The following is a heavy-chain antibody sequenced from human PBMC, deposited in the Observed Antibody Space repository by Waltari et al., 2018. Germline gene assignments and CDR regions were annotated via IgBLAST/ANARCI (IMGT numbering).Heavy chain of an antibody. Sequence: EVQLLESGGDLVQPGGSLSLSCAATGLPFTNFAINWVRLAPGTGLGWVSAISVSDGTYYADSVKGRFTISRDTSKNTVYLQMNGLRAEDTAVYYCATPFYNWDDPLHSWGQGTLVTVSS. D-gene: IGHD1-20*01. CDR2: ISVSDGT. CDR1: GLPFTNFA. J-gene: IGHJ4*02. V-gene: IGHV3-23*01. CDR3: ATPFYNWDDPLHS.